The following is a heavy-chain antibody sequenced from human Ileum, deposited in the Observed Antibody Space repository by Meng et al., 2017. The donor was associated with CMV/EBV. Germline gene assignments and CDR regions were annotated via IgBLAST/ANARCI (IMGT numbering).Heavy chain of an antibody. CDR3: AKSYFGSGNYYNCPGYFDY. Sequence: GGSLRLSCAASVFTFSSYAMSWVRQAPGKGLEWVSVIYIGSSIITYADSVKGRFTISRDDSKNTLYLQMSSLTAEDTAVYYCAKSYFGSGNYYNCPGYFDYCGQAIL. V-gene: IGHV3-23*03. CDR1: VFTFSSYA. CDR2: IYIGSSII. D-gene: IGHD3-10*01. J-gene: IGHJ4*02.